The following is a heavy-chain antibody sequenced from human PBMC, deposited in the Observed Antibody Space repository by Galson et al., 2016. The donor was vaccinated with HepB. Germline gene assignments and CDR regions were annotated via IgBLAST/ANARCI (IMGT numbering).Heavy chain of an antibody. Sequence: SLRLSCATSGFIFSDYYMSWIRQAPGKGLEWVSYISGSSAYTNYADSVKGRFTISRDTAKNSLYLQMNSLRAEDTGVYYCVRSSYSNAPKHQDSWGQGTLVTVSS. J-gene: IGHJ4*02. CDR1: GFIFSDYY. V-gene: IGHV3-11*06. D-gene: IGHD6-13*01. CDR2: ISGSSAYT. CDR3: VRSSYSNAPKHQDS.